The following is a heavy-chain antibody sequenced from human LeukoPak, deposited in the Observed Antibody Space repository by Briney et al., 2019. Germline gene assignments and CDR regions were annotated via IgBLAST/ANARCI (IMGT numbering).Heavy chain of an antibody. Sequence: PSETLSLTCSVSGGSLTNYYWGWLRQPPGKGLEFIGYIHSDGTTNYDSSLQSRVAISLYTSKIQFSLRLYSVTAADTALYFCARLNFRGGEALHFDSWGQGTLVTVSS. CDR1: GGSLTNYY. D-gene: IGHD3-16*01. V-gene: IGHV4-4*09. CDR3: ARLNFRGGEALHFDS. CDR2: IHSDGTT. J-gene: IGHJ4*02.